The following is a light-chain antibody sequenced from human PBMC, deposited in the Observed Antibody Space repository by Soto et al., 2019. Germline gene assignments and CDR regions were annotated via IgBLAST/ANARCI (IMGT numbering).Light chain of an antibody. J-gene: IGLJ3*02. CDR3: SFYACRSRV. V-gene: IGLV2-8*01. Sequence: QSALTQPPSASGSPGQSVTISCTGTSSDVGAYNYVSWYQQHPGKAPKLMIYDVSKRPSGVPYRFSGSKSGNASSLTVSGLKGEDEAAYYFSFYACRSRVFGGVTKVTVL. CDR1: SSDVGAYNY. CDR2: DVS.